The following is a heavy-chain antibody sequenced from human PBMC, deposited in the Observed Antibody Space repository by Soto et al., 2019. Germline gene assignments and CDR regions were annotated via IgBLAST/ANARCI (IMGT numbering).Heavy chain of an antibody. CDR1: GGSISSYY. CDR3: ARGLHLGELSLKVAFDI. Sequence: SETLSLTCTVSGGSISSYYWSWIRQPPGKGLEWIGYIYYSGSTNYNPSLKSRVTISVDTSKNQFSLKLSSVTAADTAVYYCARGLHLGELSLKVAFDIWGQGTMVNVSS. D-gene: IGHD3-16*02. J-gene: IGHJ3*02. CDR2: IYYSGST. V-gene: IGHV4-59*01.